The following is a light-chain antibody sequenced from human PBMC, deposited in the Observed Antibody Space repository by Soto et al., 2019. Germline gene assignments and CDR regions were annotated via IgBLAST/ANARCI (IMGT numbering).Light chain of an antibody. CDR2: EGH. J-gene: IGLJ1*01. CDR3: CLYVGATTYV. CDR1: SGYVGTYSL. V-gene: IGLV2-23*01. Sequence: QSVLAQPASVSGSPGQSITISCTGASGYVGTYSLVSWYQQHPGKAPKVVIYEGHKRPSGVPDRFSGSPSVHTASLPISGLQTADEADYYCCLYVGATTYVFGTGTKVTVL.